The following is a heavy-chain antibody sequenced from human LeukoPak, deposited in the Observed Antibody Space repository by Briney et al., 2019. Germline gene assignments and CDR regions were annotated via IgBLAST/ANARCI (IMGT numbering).Heavy chain of an antibody. D-gene: IGHD6-6*01. CDR2: ISSSSSYI. V-gene: IGHV3-21*01. CDR3: ARDSSIAALVVWFGP. Sequence: GGSLRLSCAASGFTFSSYSMNWVRQAPGKGLEWVSSISSSSSYIYYADSVKGRFTISRDNAKNSLYLQMNSLRAEDTAVYYCARDSSIAALVVWFGPWGQGTLVTVSS. CDR1: GFTFSSYS. J-gene: IGHJ5*02.